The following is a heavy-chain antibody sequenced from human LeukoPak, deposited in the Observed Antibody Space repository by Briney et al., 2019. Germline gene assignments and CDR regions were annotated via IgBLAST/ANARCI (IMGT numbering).Heavy chain of an antibody. D-gene: IGHD3-10*01. V-gene: IGHV3-23*01. Sequence: GGSLRLSCAASGFTFSNYAMTWVRQAPGKGLEWVSSITGSGGSTYFADSVKGRFTISRDNSKNTLYLQMNRLRAEDTAVYYCAKGAPSSAITLVRGVNSYFDYWGQGTLVTVSS. CDR1: GFTFSNYA. J-gene: IGHJ4*02. CDR2: ITGSGGST. CDR3: AKGAPSSAITLVRGVNSYFDY.